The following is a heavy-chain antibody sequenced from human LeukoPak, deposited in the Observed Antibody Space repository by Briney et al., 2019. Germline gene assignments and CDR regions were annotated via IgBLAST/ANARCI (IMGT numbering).Heavy chain of an antibody. CDR1: GFTFSSYS. V-gene: IGHV3-21*01. CDR2: ISSSSSYI. D-gene: IGHD4-17*01. Sequence: GSLRLSCAASGFTFSSYSMNWVRQAPGKGLEWVSSISSSSSYIYYADSVKGRFTISRDNAKNSLYLQMNSLRAEDTAVYYCASRPLRDYGDYGMDVWGQGTTVTVSS. J-gene: IGHJ6*02. CDR3: ASRPLRDYGDYGMDV.